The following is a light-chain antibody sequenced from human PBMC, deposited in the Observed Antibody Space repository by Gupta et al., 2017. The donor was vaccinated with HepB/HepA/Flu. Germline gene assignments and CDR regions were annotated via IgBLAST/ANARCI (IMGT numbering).Light chain of an antibody. J-gene: IGKJ4*01. Sequence: DVVLTQSPLSLPVTLGQPASISCRSSQSLVFSDGNTFLHWFQQRPGQSPRRLLYQVSKRDPGVPERFSGSGSGTDFTLRISRVEAEDVAIYYCVQGTHWPTFGGGTKVEIK. CDR1: QSLVFSDGNTF. V-gene: IGKV2-30*01. CDR3: VQGTHWPT. CDR2: QVS.